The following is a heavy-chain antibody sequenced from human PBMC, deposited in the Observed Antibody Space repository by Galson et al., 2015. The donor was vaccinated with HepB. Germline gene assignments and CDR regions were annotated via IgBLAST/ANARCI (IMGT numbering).Heavy chain of an antibody. J-gene: IGHJ4*02. CDR2: ISTSNGDT. Sequence: SVKVSCKASGYTFTTYGIFWVRQAPGQGLEWMGLISTSNGDTNYAQKFQGRVTLTTDTSTSTAYMDLRSLRSDDTAVYYCARDLNGDYYYWGQGTLVTVSS. D-gene: IGHD4-17*01. CDR3: ARDLNGDYYY. V-gene: IGHV1-18*01. CDR1: GYTFTTYG.